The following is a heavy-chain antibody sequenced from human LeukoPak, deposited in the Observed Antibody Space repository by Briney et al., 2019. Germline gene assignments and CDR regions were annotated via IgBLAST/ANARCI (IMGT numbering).Heavy chain of an antibody. CDR2: ISWNSGSI. Sequence: GGSLRLSCAASGFTFSDPAMHWVRQAPGKGLEWVSGISWNSGSIGYADSVKGRFTISRDNAKNSLYLQMNSLRAEDTALYYCAKDIGSGSYSFDYWGQGTLVTVSS. J-gene: IGHJ4*02. CDR3: AKDIGSGSYSFDY. D-gene: IGHD1-26*01. V-gene: IGHV3-9*01. CDR1: GFTFSDPA.